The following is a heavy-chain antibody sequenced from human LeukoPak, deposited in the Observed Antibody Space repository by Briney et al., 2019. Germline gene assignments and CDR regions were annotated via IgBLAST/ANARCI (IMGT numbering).Heavy chain of an antibody. CDR1: GGSISSSSYY. CDR3: ARHDIIAVAFSY. J-gene: IGHJ4*02. D-gene: IGHD6-19*01. Sequence: SETLSLTCTVSGGSISSSSYYWGWIRRPPGKGLEWIGSISYSGSTYYNPSLKSRVTISVDTSKNQFSPNLSSVTAADTAVYYCARHDIIAVAFSYWGQGTLVTVSS. V-gene: IGHV4-39*01. CDR2: ISYSGST.